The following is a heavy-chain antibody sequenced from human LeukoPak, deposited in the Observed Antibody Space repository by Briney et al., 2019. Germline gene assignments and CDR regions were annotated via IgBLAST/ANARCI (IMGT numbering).Heavy chain of an antibody. D-gene: IGHD2-21*02. CDR1: GYTFTGYY. CDR2: INPNSGGT. J-gene: IGHJ4*02. Sequence: ASVKVSCKASGYTFTGYYMHWVRQAPGQGLEWMGWINPNSGGTNYAQKFQGRVTITADESTSTAYMELSSLRSEDTAVCYCARDRYCGGDCYSFDYWGQGTLVTVSS. CDR3: ARDRYCGGDCYSFDY. V-gene: IGHV1-2*02.